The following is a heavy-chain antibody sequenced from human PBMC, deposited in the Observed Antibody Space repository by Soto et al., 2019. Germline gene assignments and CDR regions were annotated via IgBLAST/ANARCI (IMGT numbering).Heavy chain of an antibody. CDR1: GYTFIRYG. Sequence: QVQLVESGGGVVQPGMSLRLSCAASGYTFIRYGMHWVRQAPGKGLEWVAVIWYDGSNKYYADSVKGRFTISRDNSKNTVLLQMDSLGVEDTALYYCARDGSGGAWGWFAPWGQGTLVSVSS. J-gene: IGHJ5*02. D-gene: IGHD3-10*01. CDR3: ARDGSGGAWGWFAP. V-gene: IGHV3-33*01. CDR2: IWYDGSNK.